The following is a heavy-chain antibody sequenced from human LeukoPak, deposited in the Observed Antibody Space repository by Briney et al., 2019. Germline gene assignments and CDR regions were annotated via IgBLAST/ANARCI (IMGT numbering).Heavy chain of an antibody. V-gene: IGHV1-69*13. CDR2: IIPIFGTA. CDR3: ARASSSWSEGAFDI. CDR1: GGTFSSYA. Sequence: ASVKVSCTASGGTFSSYAISWVRQAPGQGLEWMGGIIPIFGTANYAQKFQGRVTITADESTSTAYMELSSLRSEDTAVYYCARASSSWSEGAFDIWGQGTMVTVSS. J-gene: IGHJ3*02. D-gene: IGHD6-13*01.